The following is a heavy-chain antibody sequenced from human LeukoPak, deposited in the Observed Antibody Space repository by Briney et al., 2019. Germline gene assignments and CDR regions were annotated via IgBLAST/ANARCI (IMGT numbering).Heavy chain of an antibody. D-gene: IGHD6-19*01. J-gene: IGHJ4*02. CDR3: ARDTVSWYSSGWYANDAPNIDY. CDR1: GFTFSSYW. CDR2: IKQDGREK. Sequence: PGGSLRLSCAASGFTFSSYWMSWVRQAPGRGLEWVANIKQDGREKYYVDSVKGRFTISRDNAKNSLYLQMNSLRAEDTAVYYCARDTVSWYSSGWYANDAPNIDYWGQGTLVTVSS. V-gene: IGHV3-7*01.